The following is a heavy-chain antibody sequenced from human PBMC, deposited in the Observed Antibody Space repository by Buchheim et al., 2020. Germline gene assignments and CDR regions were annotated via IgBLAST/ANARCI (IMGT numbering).Heavy chain of an antibody. V-gene: IGHV3-21*01. CDR1: GFTFSSYS. CDR3: ARGAHIAIMVYAIPNPFDP. J-gene: IGHJ5*02. Sequence: EVQLVESGGGLVKPGGSLRLSCAASGFTFSSYSMNWVRQAPGKGLEWVSSISSSSSYIYYADSVKGRFTISRENAKTSLYLQMNSLRAEDTAVYYCARGAHIAIMVYAIPNPFDPWGQGTL. CDR2: ISSSSSYI. D-gene: IGHD2-8*01.